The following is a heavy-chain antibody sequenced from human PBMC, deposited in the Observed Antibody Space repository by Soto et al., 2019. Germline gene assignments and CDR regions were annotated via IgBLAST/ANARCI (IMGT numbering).Heavy chain of an antibody. CDR3: ARVLGSGYYGADAFDI. CDR2: IYYSGST. D-gene: IGHD3-22*01. J-gene: IGHJ3*02. Sequence: SETLSLTCTVSGGSISSYYWSWIRQPPGKGLEWIGYIYYSGSTNYNPSLKSRVTISVDTSKNQFSLKLSSVTAADTAVYYCARVLGSGYYGADAFDIWGQGTMVTVSS. CDR1: GGSISSYY. V-gene: IGHV4-59*01.